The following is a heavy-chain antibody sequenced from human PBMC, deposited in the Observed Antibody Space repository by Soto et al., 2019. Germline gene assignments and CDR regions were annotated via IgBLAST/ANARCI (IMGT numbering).Heavy chain of an antibody. J-gene: IGHJ5*02. CDR3: ARFRGISSSSLWFDP. D-gene: IGHD6-6*01. V-gene: IGHV1-69*13. CDR1: GGTFSSYA. CDR2: IIPIFGTA. Sequence: ASVKVSCKASGGTFSSYAISWVRQAPGQGLEWMGGIIPIFGTANYAQKFQGRVTITADESTSTAYMELSSLRSEDAAVYYCARFRGISSSSLWFDPWGQGTLVTVSS.